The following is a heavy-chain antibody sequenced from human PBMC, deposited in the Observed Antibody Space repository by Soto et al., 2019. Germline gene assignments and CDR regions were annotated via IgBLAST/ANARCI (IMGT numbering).Heavy chain of an antibody. Sequence: QVQLVQSGAEVKKPGASVKLSCRTSGYTFTHYYIHWVRQAPGQGLEWLAIINPASGSTNYAQDFPGRVTLTMDTSTTTVYMELSGLRAEDTAIFYCARDLAAGAHWGQGTLVTVSS. CDR3: ARDLAAGAH. CDR2: INPASGST. D-gene: IGHD6-13*01. V-gene: IGHV1-46*01. J-gene: IGHJ4*02. CDR1: GYTFTHYY.